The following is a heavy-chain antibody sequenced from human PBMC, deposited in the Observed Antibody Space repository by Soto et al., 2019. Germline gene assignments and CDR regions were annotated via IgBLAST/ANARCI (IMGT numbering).Heavy chain of an antibody. CDR2: IYYSGST. CDR1: GGSISTHY. J-gene: IGHJ5*02. V-gene: IGHV4-59*11. Sequence: QVQLQESGPGLVKPSETLFLTCTVSGGSISTHYWSCILQPPGKGLEWIGNIYYSGSTNYNPSLKSRVTISVDTSKNKFSLKLISETAADTALYYCASLPGADDCGIFAPWGQGTLVTVSS. D-gene: IGHD1-20*01. CDR3: ASLPGADDCGIFAP.